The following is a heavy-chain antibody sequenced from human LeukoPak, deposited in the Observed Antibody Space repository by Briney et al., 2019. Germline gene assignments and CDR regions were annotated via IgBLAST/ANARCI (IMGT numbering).Heavy chain of an antibody. CDR2: IYYSGST. Sequence: SETQSLTCTVSGGSISSYYWNWIRQPPGKGLEWIGYIYYSGSTNYNPSLKSRVTISLDTSKNQFSLKLSSVTAADTAVYYCARGSSGWYSHLGYWGQGTLVTVSS. CDR1: GGSISSYY. J-gene: IGHJ4*02. D-gene: IGHD6-19*01. CDR3: ARGSSGWYSHLGY. V-gene: IGHV4-59*01.